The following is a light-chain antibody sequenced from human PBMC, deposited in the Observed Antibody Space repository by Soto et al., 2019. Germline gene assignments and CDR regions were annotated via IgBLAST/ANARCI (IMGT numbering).Light chain of an antibody. V-gene: IGKV3-20*01. CDR1: QSVSSNY. J-gene: IGKJ3*01. CDR2: GAS. CDR3: QQYGSSPCT. Sequence: EIVLTQSPGTLALSPGERATLSCRASQSVSSNYFNWYQQKRGQAPRLLIHGASSRATGIPDMFSGSGSGTVFTLTISRLEHEDVAVYYCQQYGSSPCTFGPGTKVGIK.